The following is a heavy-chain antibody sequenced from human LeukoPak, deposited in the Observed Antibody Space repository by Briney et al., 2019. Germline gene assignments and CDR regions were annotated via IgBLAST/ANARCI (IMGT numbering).Heavy chain of an antibody. Sequence: SETLSLTCTVPGGSISSSSYYWGWVRQPPGKGLEWLGNVYYSGITYYNPSLKSRVTVSVDTSKKQFSLKLSSVTAADTAVYYCARHPAVAGTSWFDRWGQGTLVTVSS. V-gene: IGHV4-39*01. CDR3: ARHPAVAGTSWFDR. J-gene: IGHJ5*02. D-gene: IGHD6-19*01. CDR1: GGSISSSSYY. CDR2: VYYSGIT.